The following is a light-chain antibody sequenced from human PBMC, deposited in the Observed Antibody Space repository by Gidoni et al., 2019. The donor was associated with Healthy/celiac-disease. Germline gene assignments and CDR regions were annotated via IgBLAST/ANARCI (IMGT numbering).Light chain of an antibody. Sequence: DIQLTQSPSFLSASVGDRVTITCRASQGISSYLAWYKKKPGKAPKLLIYAASTLQRGVPSRFSGGGSGKEFTLTISSRQPEDFATNNGKQINSNPWTFGQGTKVEIK. J-gene: IGKJ1*01. CDR2: AAS. CDR1: QGISSY. CDR3: KQINSNPWT. V-gene: IGKV1-9*01.